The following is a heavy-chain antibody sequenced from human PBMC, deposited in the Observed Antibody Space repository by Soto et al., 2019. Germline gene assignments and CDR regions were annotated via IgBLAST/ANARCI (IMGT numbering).Heavy chain of an antibody. Sequence: QVQLQESGPGLVKPSQTLSLTCTVSGGSISSGDYYWSWIRQPPGKGLEWIGYIYYSGSTYYNPSLKSRVXIXANXSKTQFALKLSSVTAADTAVYYCARERPDGSRLDPWGQGTLVTVSS. CDR1: GGSISSGDYY. J-gene: IGHJ5*02. CDR3: ARERPDGSRLDP. V-gene: IGHV4-30-4*01. CDR2: IYYSGST. D-gene: IGHD6-13*01.